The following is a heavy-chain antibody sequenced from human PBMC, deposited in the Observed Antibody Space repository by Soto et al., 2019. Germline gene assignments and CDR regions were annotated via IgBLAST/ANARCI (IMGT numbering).Heavy chain of an antibody. Sequence: GGSLRLSCAASGFTFSSYSMNWVRRAPGKGLEWVSYISSSSSTIYYAGSVKGRFTISRDNAKNSLYLQMNSLRAEDTAVYYCAGGGSGWYLTVYWGQGTLVTVSS. D-gene: IGHD6-19*01. CDR2: ISSSSSTI. V-gene: IGHV3-48*01. CDR1: GFTFSSYS. J-gene: IGHJ4*02. CDR3: AGGGSGWYLTVY.